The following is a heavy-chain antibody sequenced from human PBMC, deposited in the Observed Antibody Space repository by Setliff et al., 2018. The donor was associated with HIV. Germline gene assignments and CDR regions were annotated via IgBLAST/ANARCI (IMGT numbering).Heavy chain of an antibody. CDR2: VVPVFNTV. J-gene: IGHJ3*02. D-gene: IGHD6-19*01. CDR1: GGTFGGSSA. CDR3: ATVSHTNVAAHDAFDI. Sequence: SVKVSCKTSGGTFGGSSAINWVRQAPGQGLEWMGRVVPVFNTVNYAQLFQDRITISADTSTDTAYMELSSLRSEDTAVYYCATVSHTNVAAHDAFDIWGQGTMVTVSS. V-gene: IGHV1-69*06.